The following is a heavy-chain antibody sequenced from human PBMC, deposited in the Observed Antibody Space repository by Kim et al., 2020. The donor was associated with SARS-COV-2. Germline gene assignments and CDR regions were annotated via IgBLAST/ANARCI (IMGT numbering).Heavy chain of an antibody. V-gene: IGHV1-69*13. J-gene: IGHJ6*02. CDR1: GGTFSSYA. CDR2: IIPIFGTA. Sequence: SVKVSCKASGGTFSSYAISWVRQAPGQGLEWMGGIIPIFGTANYAQKFQGRVTITADESTSTAYMELSSLRSEDTAVYYCARGLDTVMPPYYYYYGMDVWGQGTTVTVSS. D-gene: IGHD4-17*01. CDR3: ARGLDTVMPPYYYYYGMDV.